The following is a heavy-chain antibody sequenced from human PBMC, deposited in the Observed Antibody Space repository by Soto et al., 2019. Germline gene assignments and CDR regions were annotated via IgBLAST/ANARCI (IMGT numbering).Heavy chain of an antibody. V-gene: IGHV4-30-4*01. J-gene: IGHJ4*02. CDR2: IYYSGST. Sequence: SETLSLTCTVSGGSISSGDYYWSWIRQPPGKGLEWIGYIYYSGSTYYNPSLKSRVTISVDTSKNQFSLKLSSVTAEDTAVYYCASYYSRWTGPFDYWGQGTLVTVSS. D-gene: IGHD6-13*01. CDR1: GGSISSGDYY. CDR3: ASYYSRWTGPFDY.